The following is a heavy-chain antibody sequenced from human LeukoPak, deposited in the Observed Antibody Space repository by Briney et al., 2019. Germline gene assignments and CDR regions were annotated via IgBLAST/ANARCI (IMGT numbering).Heavy chain of an antibody. J-gene: IGHJ4*02. CDR2: IYSYGST. V-gene: IGHV4-59*01. CDR1: GGSISPYY. Sequence: SETLSLSCTVSGGSISPYYWSWIRQPPGKGLEWIGYIYSYGSTNYNPSLKSRVTISVDTSKNQFSLRLTSVTAADTAVYYCAKDGPTGPWGQGTLVTVSS. D-gene: IGHD1-26*01. CDR3: AKDGPTGP.